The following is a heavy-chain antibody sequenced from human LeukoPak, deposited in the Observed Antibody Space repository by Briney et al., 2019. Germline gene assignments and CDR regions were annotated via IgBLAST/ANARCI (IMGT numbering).Heavy chain of an antibody. J-gene: IGHJ4*02. CDR1: GFTFSSYA. CDR3: VTSTSRNLYYFDY. Sequence: PGGSLRLSCAASGFTFSSYAMSWVRQAPGKGLEWVSAISGSGGSTYYADSVKGRFTISRDNSKNTLYLQMNSLRADDTAVYYCVTSTSRNLYYFDYWGQGTLVTVSS. D-gene: IGHD2-2*01. V-gene: IGHV3-23*01. CDR2: ISGSGGST.